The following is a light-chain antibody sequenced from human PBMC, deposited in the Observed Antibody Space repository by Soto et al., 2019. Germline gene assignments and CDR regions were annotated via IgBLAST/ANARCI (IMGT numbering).Light chain of an antibody. J-gene: IGKJ4*01. V-gene: IGKV3-15*01. CDR1: QSVSRN. Sequence: EMVMTQSPATLSVSPGERATLSCRASQSVSRNLAWYQQKPGQAPRLLIYDASTRATGIPDRFSGSGSGTEFTLTISTLQSEDFAVYYCQQYNNWLLTFGGGTEVEIK. CDR3: QQYNNWLLT. CDR2: DAS.